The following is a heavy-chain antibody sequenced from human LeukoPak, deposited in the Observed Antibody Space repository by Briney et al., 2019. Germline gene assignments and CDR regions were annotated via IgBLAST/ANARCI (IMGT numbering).Heavy chain of an antibody. Sequence: GASEKVSCKASGFTFTSSAMQWVRQARGQRLEWIGWIVVGSGNTNYAQKFQERVTITRDMSTSTAYMELSSLRSEDTAVYYCAADPYGGKVFDYWGQGTLVTVSS. J-gene: IGHJ4*02. V-gene: IGHV1-58*02. CDR3: AADPYGGKVFDY. CDR2: IVVGSGNT. CDR1: GFTFTSSA. D-gene: IGHD4-23*01.